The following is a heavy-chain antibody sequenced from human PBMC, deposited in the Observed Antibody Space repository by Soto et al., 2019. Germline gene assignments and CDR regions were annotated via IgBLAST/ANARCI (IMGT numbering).Heavy chain of an antibody. J-gene: IGHJ4*02. CDR3: ARVLRDYYDSSGLRGYYFDY. CDR1: GGTFSSYA. Sequence: QVQLVQSGAEVKKPGSSVKVSCKASGGTFSSYAISWVRQAPGQGLEWMGGIIPIFGTANYAQQFQGRVTITADKYTSTAYMELSSLRSEDTAVYYCARVLRDYYDSSGLRGYYFDYWGQGTLVTVSS. CDR2: IIPIFGTA. V-gene: IGHV1-69*06. D-gene: IGHD3-22*01.